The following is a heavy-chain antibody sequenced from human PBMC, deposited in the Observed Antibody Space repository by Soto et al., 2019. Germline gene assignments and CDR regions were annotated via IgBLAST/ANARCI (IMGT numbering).Heavy chain of an antibody. Sequence: SVKVSCKASGGTFSSYTISWVRQAPGQGLEWMGRIIPILGIANYAQKFQGRVTITADKSTSTAYMELSSLRSEDTAVYYCARDTYCSGGSCYFNWFDPWGQGTLVTVSS. D-gene: IGHD2-15*01. V-gene: IGHV1-69*04. CDR1: GGTFSSYT. CDR3: ARDTYCSGGSCYFNWFDP. J-gene: IGHJ5*02. CDR2: IIPILGIA.